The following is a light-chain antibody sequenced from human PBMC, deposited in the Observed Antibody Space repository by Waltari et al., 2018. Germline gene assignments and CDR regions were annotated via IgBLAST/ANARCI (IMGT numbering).Light chain of an antibody. Sequence: DVQMTQSPSTLSASVGDRVTITCRASQSISNWLALYQQKPGKAPKVLIYKASNLESGVPSRFSGSGSGTEFTLTISSLQPDDCATYYCQQYSTYSRTFGQGTKVEIK. CDR1: QSISNW. J-gene: IGKJ1*01. V-gene: IGKV1-5*03. CDR2: KAS. CDR3: QQYSTYSRT.